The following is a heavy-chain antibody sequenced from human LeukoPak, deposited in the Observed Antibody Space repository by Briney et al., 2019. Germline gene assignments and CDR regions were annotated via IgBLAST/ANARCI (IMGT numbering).Heavy chain of an antibody. CDR1: GGSIGSYY. Sequence: PSETLSLTCTVSGGSIGSYYWSWIRQPPGKGLEWIGYIYYSGSTNYNPSLKSRVTISVDTSKNQFSLKLSSVTAADTAVYYCARGSGSYFPYYYYYMDVWGKGTTVTISS. J-gene: IGHJ6*03. CDR2: IYYSGST. D-gene: IGHD3-10*01. CDR3: ARGSGSYFPYYYYYMDV. V-gene: IGHV4-59*01.